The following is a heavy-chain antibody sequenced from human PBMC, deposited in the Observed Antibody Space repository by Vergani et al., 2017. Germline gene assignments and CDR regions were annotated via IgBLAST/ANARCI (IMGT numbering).Heavy chain of an antibody. CDR1: GFTFDDYA. Sequence: EVQLVESGGVVVQPGGSLRLSCAASGFTFDDYAMHWVRQAPGKGLEWVSLISWDGGSTYYADSVKGRFTISRDNRKNSLYLQMNSLRAEDTALYYCAKDIGNYYDSSGYPDYWGQGTLVTVSS. D-gene: IGHD3-22*01. J-gene: IGHJ4*02. V-gene: IGHV3-43D*03. CDR2: ISWDGGST. CDR3: AKDIGNYYDSSGYPDY.